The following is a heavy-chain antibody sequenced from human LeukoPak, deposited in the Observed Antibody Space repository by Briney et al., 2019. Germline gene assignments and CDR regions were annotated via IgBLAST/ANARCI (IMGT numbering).Heavy chain of an antibody. CDR3: ATTSGSSPSGAFDI. CDR2: FDPEDGET. D-gene: IGHD1-26*01. J-gene: IGHJ3*02. Sequence: ASVKVSCXVSGYTLTELSMHWVRQAPGKGLEWMGGFDPEDGETTYAQKFQGRVTMTEDTSTDTAYMELSSLRSEDTAVYYCATTSGSSPSGAFDIWGQGTMVTVSS. CDR1: GYTLTELS. V-gene: IGHV1-24*01.